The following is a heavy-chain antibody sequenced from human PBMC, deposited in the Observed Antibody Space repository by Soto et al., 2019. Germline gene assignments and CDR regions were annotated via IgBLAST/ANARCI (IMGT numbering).Heavy chain of an antibody. D-gene: IGHD3-10*01. CDR3: ARDQFYGSASSNYIYQYYYGMDG. CDR2: ISYDGSNK. J-gene: IGHJ6*02. V-gene: IGHV3-30*14. Sequence: GVSLSLSCSASGFTFSSYAMHWVRHAPGKGLEGVAVISYDGSNKYYADSVKGRFTISRDNTKNTLYLQMNSLRVGDTAVYYCARDQFYGSASSNYIYQYYYGMDGWGQGTTVTVSS. CDR1: GFTFSSYA.